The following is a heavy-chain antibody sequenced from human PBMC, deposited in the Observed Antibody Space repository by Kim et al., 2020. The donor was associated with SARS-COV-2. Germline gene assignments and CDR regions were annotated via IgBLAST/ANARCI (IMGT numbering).Heavy chain of an antibody. J-gene: IGHJ3*01. Sequence: GESLKISCAASGFTFSKSAMSWVRQAPGKGLQWFSSLSNSGYSTYYADSVKGRFTISRDNSGNTLYLQMNSLRAEDTAVYHCGKFNGRDGYRDSFGVWGPGRVLTAPS. CDR2: LSNSGYST. V-gene: IGHV3-23*01. CDR3: GKFNGRDGYRDSFGV. D-gene: IGHD5-18*01. CDR1: GFTFSKSA.